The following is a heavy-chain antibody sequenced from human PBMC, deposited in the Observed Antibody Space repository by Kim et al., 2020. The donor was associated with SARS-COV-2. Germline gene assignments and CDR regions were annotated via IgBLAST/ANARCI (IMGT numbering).Heavy chain of an antibody. D-gene: IGHD2-21*02. Sequence: GGSLRLSCAASGFTFSSYAMSWFRQAPGKGLERVSGITGSSGNIWNADSVMGRFTISRDNFKNTLFLQMNSLRNEDTAVYYCAREMTPTSKGSFNYWGQGTLVTVSS. V-gene: IGHV3-23*01. J-gene: IGHJ4*02. CDR2: ITGSSGNI. CDR1: GFTFSSYA. CDR3: AREMTPTSKGSFNY.